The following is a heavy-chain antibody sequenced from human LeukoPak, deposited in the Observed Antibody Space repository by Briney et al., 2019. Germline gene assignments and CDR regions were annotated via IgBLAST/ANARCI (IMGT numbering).Heavy chain of an antibody. CDR2: INPNSGGT. Sequence: ASVKVSCKASGYTFTGYYMHWVRQAPGQGLEWMGWINPNSGGTNYAQKFQGRVTVTRDTSISTAYMELSRLRSDDTAVYYCARVGLAGPELGYWGQGTLVTVSS. CDR3: ARVGLAGPELGY. J-gene: IGHJ4*02. D-gene: IGHD6-19*01. CDR1: GYTFTGYY. V-gene: IGHV1-2*02.